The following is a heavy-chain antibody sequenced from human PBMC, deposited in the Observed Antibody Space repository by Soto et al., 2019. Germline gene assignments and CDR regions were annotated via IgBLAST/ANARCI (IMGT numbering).Heavy chain of an antibody. CDR1: GGSNSSSSYY. Sequence: QLQLQESGPGLVKPSETLSLTCTVSGGSNSSSSYYWGWIRQPPGKGLEWIGSIYYSGSTYYNPSLKSRVTISVDTSKNQFSLKLSSVTAADTAVYYCARQSSSAYFDYWGQGTLVIVSS. CDR2: IYYSGST. J-gene: IGHJ4*02. V-gene: IGHV4-39*01. CDR3: ARQSSSAYFDY. D-gene: IGHD6-13*01.